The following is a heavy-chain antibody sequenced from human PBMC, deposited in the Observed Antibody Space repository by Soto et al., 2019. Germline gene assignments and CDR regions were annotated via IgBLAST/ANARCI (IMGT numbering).Heavy chain of an antibody. CDR3: AREGPFDS. J-gene: IGHJ4*02. CDR1: GFTFSSYE. V-gene: IGHV3-48*03. Sequence: EVQLVESGGGLVQPGGSLRLSCAASGFTFSSYEMNWVRQAPGKGLEWVSYVSISDSTTYYADSVKGRFTISRDNAKNSLHLQMSSLRAEDTAVYYCAREGPFDSWGQGTLVTVSS. CDR2: VSISDSTT.